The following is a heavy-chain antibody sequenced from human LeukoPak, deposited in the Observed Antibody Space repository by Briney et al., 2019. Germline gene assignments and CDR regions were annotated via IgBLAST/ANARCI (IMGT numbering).Heavy chain of an antibody. CDR2: ISGSGGST. D-gene: IGHD2-15*01. V-gene: IGHV3-23*01. CDR1: GFTFSSCA. J-gene: IGHJ4*02. Sequence: GGSLRLSCAASGFTFSSCAMSWVRQAPGKGLEWVSAISGSGGSTYYADSVKGRFTISRDNSKNTLYLQMNSLRAEDTAVYYCAKDSDIVVVVDRTYFDYWGQGTLVTVSS. CDR3: AKDSDIVVVVDRTYFDY.